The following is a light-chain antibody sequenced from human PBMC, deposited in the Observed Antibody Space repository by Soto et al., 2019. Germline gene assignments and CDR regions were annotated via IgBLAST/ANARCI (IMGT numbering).Light chain of an antibody. Sequence: EIVLTQSPGTLSLSPGERATLSCRASQSVSSSYLAWYQQKPGQAPRLLIYGASSRATGIPDRFSGSGSGTAFTLTISRLEPEDLAVYYCPQYGSSRWTFGQGTKVDIK. CDR1: QSVSSSY. J-gene: IGKJ1*01. V-gene: IGKV3-20*01. CDR2: GAS. CDR3: PQYGSSRWT.